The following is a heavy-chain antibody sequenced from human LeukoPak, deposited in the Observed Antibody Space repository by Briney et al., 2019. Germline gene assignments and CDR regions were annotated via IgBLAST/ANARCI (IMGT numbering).Heavy chain of an antibody. CDR2: IYYSGST. CDR3: ARLQHSSSSGGFDP. CDR1: GGSISSSSYY. J-gene: IGHJ5*02. D-gene: IGHD6-6*01. Sequence: SETLSLTCTVSGGSISSSSYYWGWIRQPPGKGLEWIGSIYYSGSTYYNPSLKSRVTISVDTSKNQFSLKLSSVTAADTAVYYCARLQHSSSSGGFDPWGQGTLVTVSS. V-gene: IGHV4-39*01.